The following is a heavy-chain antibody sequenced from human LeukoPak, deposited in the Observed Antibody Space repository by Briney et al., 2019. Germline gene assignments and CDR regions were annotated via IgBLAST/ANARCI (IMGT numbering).Heavy chain of an antibody. J-gene: IGHJ4*02. D-gene: IGHD3-10*01. V-gene: IGHV3-30*04. CDR1: GFSFSSYA. Sequence: GGSLRLSCAASGFSFSSYAMHWVRQAPGKGLEWVAVISYDGSKEYYTDSVKGRFTISRDDSKNTLYLEMNSLRNEDTAVYYCASADFYGSGSYYSGSCDYWGQGTLVTVSS. CDR2: ISYDGSKE. CDR3: ASADFYGSGSYYSGSCDY.